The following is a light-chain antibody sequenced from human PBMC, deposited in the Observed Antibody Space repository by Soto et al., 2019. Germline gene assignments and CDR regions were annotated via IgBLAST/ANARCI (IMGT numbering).Light chain of an antibody. CDR2: RDG. V-gene: IGLV1-47*01. Sequence: QSVLTQPPSASGTPGQSLTISCAGSSSNIGSHYVYWYQHLPGTAPKLLILRDGQRPSGVPDRFFGSKSGTSASLAISGLRSEDEAHYYCAVWDASLTGWVFGGGTKLTVL. J-gene: IGLJ3*02. CDR1: SSNIGSHY. CDR3: AVWDASLTGWV.